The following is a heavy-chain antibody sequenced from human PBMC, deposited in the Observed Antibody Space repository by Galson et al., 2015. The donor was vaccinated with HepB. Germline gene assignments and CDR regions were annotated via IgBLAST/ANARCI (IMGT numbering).Heavy chain of an antibody. D-gene: IGHD3-10*01. Sequence: SLRLSCAASGFTFGDYAMSWFRQAPGKGLEWVGFIRSKAYGGTTEYAASVKGRFTISRDDAKSIAYLQMNSLKTEDTAVYYCTSQLLWFGELLSGFDYWGQGTLVTVSS. J-gene: IGHJ4*02. V-gene: IGHV3-49*03. CDR1: GFTFGDYA. CDR2: IRSKAYGGTT. CDR3: TSQLLWFGELLSGFDY.